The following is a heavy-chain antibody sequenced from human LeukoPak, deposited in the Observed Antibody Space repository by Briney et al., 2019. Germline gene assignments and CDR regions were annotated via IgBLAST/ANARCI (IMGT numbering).Heavy chain of an antibody. CDR3: ARDRAANQDWVEFDP. V-gene: IGHV3-66*03. CDR2: IRDSGEA. CDR1: GITLSNYG. D-gene: IGHD3/OR15-3a*01. J-gene: IGHJ5*02. Sequence: GGSLRLSCAVSGITLSNYGMSWVRQAPGKGLEWVGLIRDSGEAFYADFARGRFAISRDESENTLYLQMNSLRVEDTAVYFCARDRAANQDWVEFDPWGQGTPVIVSS.